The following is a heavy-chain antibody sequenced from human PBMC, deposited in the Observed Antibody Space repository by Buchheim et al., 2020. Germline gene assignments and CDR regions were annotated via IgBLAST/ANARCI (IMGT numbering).Heavy chain of an antibody. D-gene: IGHD5-18*01. CDR3: AKSFRVAGPDTARAEFVY. CDR1: GFTFSSYA. J-gene: IGHJ4*02. Sequence: EVQLLESGGGLVQPGGSLRLSCAASGFTFSSYAMSWVRQAPGKGLEWVSAICCGGSNKYYADSVKGRFTISRDNSKNTLYLQMNSLRAEDTAVYYCAKSFRVAGPDTARAEFVYWGQGTL. CDR2: ICCGGSNK. V-gene: IGHV3-23*05.